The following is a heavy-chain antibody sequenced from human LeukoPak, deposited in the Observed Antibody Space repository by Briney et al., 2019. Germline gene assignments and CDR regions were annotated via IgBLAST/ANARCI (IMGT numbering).Heavy chain of an antibody. D-gene: IGHD1-20*01. CDR1: GGSISSYY. CDR3: ARVSRLRVTGTENWFDP. J-gene: IGHJ5*02. Sequence: PSETLSLTCTVSGGSISSYYWSWIRQPPGKGLEWIGYIYYSGSTNYSPSLKSRVTISVDTSKNQFSLKLSSVTAADTAVYYCARVSRLRVTGTENWFDPWGQGTLVTVSS. V-gene: IGHV4-59*01. CDR2: IYYSGST.